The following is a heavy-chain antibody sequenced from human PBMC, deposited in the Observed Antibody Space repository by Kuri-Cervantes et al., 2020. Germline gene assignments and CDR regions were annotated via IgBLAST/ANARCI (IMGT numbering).Heavy chain of an antibody. J-gene: IGHJ4*02. V-gene: IGHV3-33*08. CDR3: AREEGNDGFDY. Sequence: GESLKISCAASGFTFSSYGMHWVRQAPGKGLEWVAVIWYDGSNKYYADSVKGRFTISRDNSKNTLYLQMNSLRAEDTAVYYCAREEGNDGFDYWGQGTLVTVSS. CDR2: IWYDGSNK. D-gene: IGHD1-1*01. CDR1: GFTFSSYG.